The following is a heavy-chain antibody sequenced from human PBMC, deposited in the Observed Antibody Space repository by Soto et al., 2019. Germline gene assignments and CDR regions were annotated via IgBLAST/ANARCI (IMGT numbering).Heavy chain of an antibody. D-gene: IGHD3-10*01. CDR3: AREYMVRGVMGEYYYYGMDV. Sequence: QVQLVQSGAEVKKPGSSVKVSCKASGGTFSSYAISWVRQAPGQGLEWMGGIIPIFGTANYAQKFQGRVTITADESTSTAYMELSSLRSEDTAVYYCAREYMVRGVMGEYYYYGMDVWGQGTTVTVSS. CDR2: IIPIFGTA. J-gene: IGHJ6*02. V-gene: IGHV1-69*12. CDR1: GGTFSSYA.